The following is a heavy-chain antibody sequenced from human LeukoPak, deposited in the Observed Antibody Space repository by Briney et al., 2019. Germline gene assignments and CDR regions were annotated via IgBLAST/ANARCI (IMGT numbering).Heavy chain of an antibody. CDR1: GGSMNNYY. CDR2: VYQTGDT. J-gene: IGHJ4*02. CDR3: ARHPFSAPFDY. V-gene: IGHV4-59*08. D-gene: IGHD6-19*01. Sequence: KPSETLSLTCIVSGGSMNNYYWSWLRQPPGKGLEWIAYVYQTGDTRYNPSLKSRVSISLDMSKNQFSLKVSSVTATDTAVYYCARHPFSAPFDYWGQGILVTVSS.